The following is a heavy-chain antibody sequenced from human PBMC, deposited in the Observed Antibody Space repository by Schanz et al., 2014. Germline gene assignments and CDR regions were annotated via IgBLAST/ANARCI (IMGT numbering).Heavy chain of an antibody. CDR2: VSASGGGP. CDR1: GFNFYTSA. V-gene: IGHV3-23*01. CDR3: VKDDRGDVVVVAANY. Sequence: EVQLLESGGGLVQPGGSLRLSCVASGFNFYTSAMTWVRQAPGKGLEWVSLVSASGGGPFYADSVKGRFTISRDNSRNTVYLQMSSLRAEDTAVYYCVKDDRGDVVVVAANYWGQGAQVIVSS. D-gene: IGHD2-15*01. J-gene: IGHJ4*02.